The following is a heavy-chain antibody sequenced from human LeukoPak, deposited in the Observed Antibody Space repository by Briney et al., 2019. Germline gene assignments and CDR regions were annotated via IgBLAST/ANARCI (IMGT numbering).Heavy chain of an antibody. V-gene: IGHV4-39*07. D-gene: IGHD2-21*02. J-gene: IGHJ6*02. Sequence: SETLSLTCTVSGGSIRSSYYYWGWIRQPPGKGLEWIGSIYDSGSTNYNPSLKSRVTISVDTSKNQFSLKLSSVTAADTAVYYCARARLTGGMDVWGQGTTVTVSS. CDR1: GGSIRSSYYY. CDR3: ARARLTGGMDV. CDR2: IYDSGST.